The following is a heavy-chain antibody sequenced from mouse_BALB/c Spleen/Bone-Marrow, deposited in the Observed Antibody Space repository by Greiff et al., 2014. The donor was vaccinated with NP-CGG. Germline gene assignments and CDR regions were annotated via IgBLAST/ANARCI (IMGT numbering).Heavy chain of an antibody. CDR1: GFSLTSYG. V-gene: IGHV2-4-1*01. Sequence: FQLQQSGPGLVQPSQSLSITCTVSGFSLTSYGVHWVRQSPGKGLEWLGVIWSGGSKDYNAAFISRLSISKDNSKSQVFFKMNSLQADDTAIYYCARNKNDYDGTLAYWGQGTLVTVSA. J-gene: IGHJ3*01. CDR2: IWSGGSK. D-gene: IGHD2-4*01. CDR3: ARNKNDYDGTLAY.